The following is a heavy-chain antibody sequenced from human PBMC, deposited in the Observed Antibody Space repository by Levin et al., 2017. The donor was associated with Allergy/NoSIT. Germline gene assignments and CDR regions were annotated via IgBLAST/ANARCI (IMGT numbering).Heavy chain of an antibody. D-gene: IGHD3-16*01. J-gene: IGHJ3*02. CDR1: GGSISSGSYY. Sequence: SCTVSGGSISSGSYYWSWIRQPAGKGLEWIGRIYTSGSTNYNPSLKSRVTISVDTSKNQFSLKLSSVTAADTAVYYCARDGGGLRLRVAFDIWGQGTMVTVSS. CDR3: ARDGGGLRLRVAFDI. CDR2: IYTSGST. V-gene: IGHV4-61*02.